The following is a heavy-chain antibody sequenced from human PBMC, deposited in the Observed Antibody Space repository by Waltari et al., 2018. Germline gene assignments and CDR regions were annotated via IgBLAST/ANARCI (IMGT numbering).Heavy chain of an antibody. CDR2: IYSSATT. Sequence: EGQLVESGGGLVKPGGSLRISCAASGFTVTSTYMNWVRQAPGKGLEWVSTIYSSATTFYADSVKGRFTISRDNSKNLLFLQMDDLRVNDTAVYYCARGGQIVRPRPLDLWGPGTLVTVSS. V-gene: IGHV3-66*01. CDR1: GFTVTSTY. J-gene: IGHJ3*01. CDR3: ARGGQIVRPRPLDL. D-gene: IGHD6-6*01.